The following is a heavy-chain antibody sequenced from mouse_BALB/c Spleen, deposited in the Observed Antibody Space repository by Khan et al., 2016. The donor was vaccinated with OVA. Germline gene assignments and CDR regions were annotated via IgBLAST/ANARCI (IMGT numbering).Heavy chain of an antibody. D-gene: IGHD1-2*01. CDR2: ISYSGYT. V-gene: IGHV3-1*02. CDR1: GYSITSGYG. J-gene: IGHJ2*01. Sequence: EVQLQESGPGLVKPSQSLSLTCTVTGYSITSGYGWYWIRKFPGNKLEWMGNISYSGYTNYKPTVKSRISITRDTSKNQFFLQLNSVTTEDTATCYCARTARIKYWGQGTTLTVSS. CDR3: ARTARIKY.